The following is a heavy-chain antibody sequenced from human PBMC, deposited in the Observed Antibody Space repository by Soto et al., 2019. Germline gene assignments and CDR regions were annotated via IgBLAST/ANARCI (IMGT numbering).Heavy chain of an antibody. V-gene: IGHV3-30-3*01. D-gene: IGHD4-17*01. Sequence: GGSLRLSCAASGFTFSSYAMHWVRQAPGKGLEWVAVISYDGSNKYYADSVKGRFTISRDNSKNTLYLQMNSLRAEDTAVYYCTTGSRRTTVTTGHRGYDAFDIWGQGTMVTVSS. J-gene: IGHJ3*02. CDR2: ISYDGSNK. CDR1: GFTFSSYA. CDR3: TTGSRRTTVTTGHRGYDAFDI.